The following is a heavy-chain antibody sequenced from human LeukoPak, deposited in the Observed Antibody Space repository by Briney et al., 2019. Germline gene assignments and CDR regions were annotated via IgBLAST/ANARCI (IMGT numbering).Heavy chain of an antibody. CDR2: IISILDIA. CDR3: ARDGPNRFLEWLLSADAFDI. D-gene: IGHD3-3*01. Sequence: RASVKVSCKASGGTFSNYIISWVRQAPGQGLEWMGRIISILDIANYAQKFQGRVTIIADKSTSTVYMEMSSLRSEDTAVYYCARDGPNRFLEWLLSADAFDIWGQGTMVTVSS. CDR1: GGTFSNYI. V-gene: IGHV1-69*04. J-gene: IGHJ3*02.